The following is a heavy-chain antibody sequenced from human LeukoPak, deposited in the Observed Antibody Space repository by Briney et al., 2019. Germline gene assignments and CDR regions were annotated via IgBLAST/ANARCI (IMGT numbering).Heavy chain of an antibody. CDR2: IYHSGST. D-gene: IGHD2-2*01. V-gene: IGHV4-38-2*02. Sequence: SETLSLTCTVSGYSISSGYYWGWIRQPPGKVLEWIGSIYHSGSTYYNPSLKGRVTISVDTSKNQSSLKLSSVTAADTAVYYCARSYCSSTSCYLSIDYWGQGTLVTVSS. J-gene: IGHJ4*02. CDR1: GYSISSGYY. CDR3: ARSYCSSTSCYLSIDY.